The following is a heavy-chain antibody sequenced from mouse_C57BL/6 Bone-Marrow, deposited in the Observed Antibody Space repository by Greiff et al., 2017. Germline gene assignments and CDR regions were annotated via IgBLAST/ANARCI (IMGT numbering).Heavy chain of an antibody. V-gene: IGHV1-55*01. J-gene: IGHJ1*03. CDR1: GYTFTSYW. CDR2: IYPGSGST. CDR3: SRREFTTVPDWYFDV. D-gene: IGHD1-1*01. Sequence: QVQLQQPGAELVKPGASVKMSCKASGYTFTSYWITWVKQRPGQGLEWIGDIYPGSGSTNYNEKFKSKAPLTVDTSSSISYMQLSSLTSKDSAVSYCSRREFTTVPDWYFDVWGTGTTVTVSS.